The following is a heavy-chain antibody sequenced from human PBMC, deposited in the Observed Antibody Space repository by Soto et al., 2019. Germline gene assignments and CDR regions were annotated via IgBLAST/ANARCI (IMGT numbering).Heavy chain of an antibody. CDR1: GGSFSGYY. CDR3: SRGEARARSIVVVPAAMFHY. J-gene: IGHJ4*02. CDR2: INHSGST. Sequence: SETLSLTCAVYGGSFSGYYWSWIRQPPGKGLEWIGEINHSGSTKYNPFLKSRVTISVDTSKNQFSLKLSSVTAADTAVYYCSRGEARARSIVVVPAAMFHYWGQGTLVTVSS. V-gene: IGHV4-34*01. D-gene: IGHD2-2*01.